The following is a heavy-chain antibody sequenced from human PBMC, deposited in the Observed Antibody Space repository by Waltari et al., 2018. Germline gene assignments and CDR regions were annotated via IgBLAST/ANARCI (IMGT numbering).Heavy chain of an antibody. CDR2: IYSGGST. CDR3: AKAAADFDAFDI. CDR1: GFTFSSFA. V-gene: IGHV3-23*03. D-gene: IGHD6-13*01. Sequence: EVQLLESGGGFVQPGGSLRLSCAASGFTFSSFAISLVRQAPGKGLEWVSVIYSGGSTYYADSVKGRFTISRDNSKNTLYLQMNSLRAEDTAVYYCAKAAADFDAFDIWGQGTMVTVSS. J-gene: IGHJ3*02.